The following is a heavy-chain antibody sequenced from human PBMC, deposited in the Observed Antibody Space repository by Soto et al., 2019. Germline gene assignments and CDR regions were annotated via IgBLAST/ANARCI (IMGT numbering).Heavy chain of an antibody. V-gene: IGHV3-33*01. CDR3: AREGIAVAGTDWFDP. D-gene: IGHD6-19*01. CDR1: GFTFSSYG. Sequence: QVQLVESGGGVVQPGRSQRLSCAASGFTFSSYGMHWVRQAPGKGLEWVAVIWYDGSNKYYADSVKGRFTISRDNSKNTLYLQMNSLRAEDTAVYYCAREGIAVAGTDWFDPWGQGTLVTVSS. J-gene: IGHJ5*02. CDR2: IWYDGSNK.